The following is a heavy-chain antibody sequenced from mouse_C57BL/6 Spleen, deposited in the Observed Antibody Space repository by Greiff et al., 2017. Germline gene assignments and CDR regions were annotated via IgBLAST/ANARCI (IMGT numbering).Heavy chain of an antibody. CDR2: IYPGGGYT. D-gene: IGHD5-1*01. Sequence: VQLQESGAELVRPGTSVKMSCKASGYTFTNYWIGWAKQRPGHGLEWIGDIYPGGGYTNYNEKFKGKATLTADKSSSTAYMQFSSLTSEDSAIYYCARGEYLYAMDYWGQGTSVTVSS. CDR1: GYTFTNYW. J-gene: IGHJ4*01. CDR3: ARGEYLYAMDY. V-gene: IGHV1-63*01.